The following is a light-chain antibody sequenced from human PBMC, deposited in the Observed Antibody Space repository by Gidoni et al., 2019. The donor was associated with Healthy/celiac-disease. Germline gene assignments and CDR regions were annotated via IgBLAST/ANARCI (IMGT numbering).Light chain of an antibody. CDR2: AAS. CDR1: QGISSY. CDR3: QQLNSYPPLT. V-gene: IGKV1-9*01. Sequence: FTQSPSSLSASVGDRVTITCRASQGISSYLPWYQQKLAKAPKPLIYAASTLQSGVPSSFSGSGSGTDFTLTISSLQPEDFATYYCQQLNSYPPLTFGGGTKVEIK. J-gene: IGKJ4*01.